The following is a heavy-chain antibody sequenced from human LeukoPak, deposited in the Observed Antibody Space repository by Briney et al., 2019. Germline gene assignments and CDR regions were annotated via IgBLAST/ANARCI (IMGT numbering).Heavy chain of an antibody. J-gene: IGHJ4*02. CDR2: ISSGSSII. Sequence: GGSLRLSCAASGFTFSSYSMNWVRQAPGKGLEGLAYISSGSSIIYYADSVKGRFTISRDNAKNSLYLQMNSVRAEDTSLYYCGVLTYQLVDYYFDYWGQGTLVTVSS. CDR3: GVLTYQLVDYYFDY. D-gene: IGHD2-2*01. CDR1: GFTFSSYS. V-gene: IGHV3-48*01.